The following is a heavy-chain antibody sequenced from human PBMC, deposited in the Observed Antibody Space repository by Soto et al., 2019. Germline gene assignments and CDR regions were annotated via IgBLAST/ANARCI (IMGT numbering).Heavy chain of an antibody. CDR1: GYSFTSYW. V-gene: IGHV5-10-1*01. CDR3: ARHVVAARDY. CDR2: IYPSDSYT. J-gene: IGHJ4*02. Sequence: ESLKILRGGSGYSFTSYWLIWVRQMPGKGLDWMGSIYPSDSYTNYSPSFQGHVTISADKSISTAYLQWSSLKASDTAMYYCARHVVAARDYWGQGTLVTVSS. D-gene: IGHD2-15*01.